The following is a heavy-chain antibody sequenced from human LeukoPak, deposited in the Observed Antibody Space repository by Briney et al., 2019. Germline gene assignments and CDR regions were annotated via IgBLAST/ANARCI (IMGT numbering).Heavy chain of an antibody. J-gene: IGHJ4*02. CDR3: ASHVVTTWGDYFDY. V-gene: IGHV4-59*08. CDR1: GGSISSYY. D-gene: IGHD4-23*01. CDR2: IYYSGST. Sequence: PSETLSLTCTVSGGSISSYYWSWIRQPPGKGLEWIGYIYYSGSTNYNPSLKSRVTISVDTSKNHFSLNLSSVTAADTAVYYCASHVVTTWGDYFDYSGQGTLVTVSS.